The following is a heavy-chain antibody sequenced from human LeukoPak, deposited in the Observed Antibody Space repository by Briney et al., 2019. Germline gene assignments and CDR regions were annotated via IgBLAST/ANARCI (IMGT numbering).Heavy chain of an antibody. D-gene: IGHD1-1*01. V-gene: IGHV3-48*04. J-gene: IGHJ2*01. CDR2: LSDSGRAI. Sequence: PGGSLRLSCVASGFNFNAYGMNWVRQAPGKGLEWLAFLSDSGRAIHYADSVKGRFTISRDNAKNSLFLHMNTLTAEDTAVYYCARRHTSYWYFDLWGRGTLVTVSS. CDR1: GFNFNAYG. CDR3: ARRHTSYWYFDL.